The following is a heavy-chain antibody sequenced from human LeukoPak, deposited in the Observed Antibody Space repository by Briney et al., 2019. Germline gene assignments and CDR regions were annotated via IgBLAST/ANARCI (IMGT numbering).Heavy chain of an antibody. J-gene: IGHJ6*03. V-gene: IGHV3-30*02. Sequence: GGSLRLSCAASGFTFSSYGMHWVRQAPGKGLEWVAFIRYDGSNKYYADSVKGRFTISRDNSKNTLYLQMNSLRAEDTAVYYCAKGAEQQLVFPYYYYYYMDVWGKGTTVTVSS. D-gene: IGHD6-6*01. CDR2: IRYDGSNK. CDR3: AKGAEQQLVFPYYYYYYMDV. CDR1: GFTFSSYG.